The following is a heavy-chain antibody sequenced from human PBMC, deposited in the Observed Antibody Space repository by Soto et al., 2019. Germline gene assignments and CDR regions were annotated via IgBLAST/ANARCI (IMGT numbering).Heavy chain of an antibody. CDR1: GFTFSSYG. CDR2: ISYDGSNK. Sequence: QVQLVGSGGGVVQPGRSLRLSCAASGFTFSSYGMHWVRQAPGKGLEWVAVISYDGSNKYYADSVKGRFTISRDNSKNTLYLQMNSLRAEDTAVYYCAKDGVVVVPAAMKYYYYGMDVWGQGTTVTVSS. J-gene: IGHJ6*02. D-gene: IGHD2-2*01. V-gene: IGHV3-30*18. CDR3: AKDGVVVVPAAMKYYYYGMDV.